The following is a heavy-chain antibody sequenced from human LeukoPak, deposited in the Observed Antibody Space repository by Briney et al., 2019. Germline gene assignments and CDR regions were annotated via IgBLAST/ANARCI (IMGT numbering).Heavy chain of an antibody. CDR1: GFTFSSYA. CDR3: AKSSGFSYGSWYSFDY. D-gene: IGHD5-18*01. J-gene: IGHJ4*02. CDR2: ISGSGGST. V-gene: IGHV3-23*01. Sequence: GGSLRLSCAASGFTFSSYAMSWVRQAPGKGLEWVSAISGSGGSTYYADSVKGRFTISRDNSKNTLYLQMNSLRAEDTAVYYCAKSSGFSYGSWYSFDYWGQGTLVTVSS.